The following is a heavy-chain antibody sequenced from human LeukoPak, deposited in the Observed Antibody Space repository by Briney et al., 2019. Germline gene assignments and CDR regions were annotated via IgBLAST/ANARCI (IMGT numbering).Heavy chain of an antibody. V-gene: IGHV3-23*01. Sequence: GGSLRLSCAASGFTFSSYGMSWVRQAPGKGLEWVSAISGSGGSTYCADSVKGRFTISRDNSKNTLYLQMNSLRAEDTAVYYCAKSVTPYYYYYYMDVWGKGTTVTISS. CDR3: AKSVTPYYYYYYMDV. J-gene: IGHJ6*03. D-gene: IGHD4-17*01. CDR2: ISGSGGST. CDR1: GFTFSSYG.